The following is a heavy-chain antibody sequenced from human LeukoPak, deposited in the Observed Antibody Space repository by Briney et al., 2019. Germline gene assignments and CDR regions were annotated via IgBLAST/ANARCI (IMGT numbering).Heavy chain of an antibody. V-gene: IGHV3-23*01. CDR3: TRDLGGAADY. CDR1: GFIFSNYA. D-gene: IGHD3-10*01. J-gene: IGHJ4*02. CDR2: ITDTGGTT. Sequence: PGGSLRLSCAASGFIFSNYAMSWVRQAPGKGLEWVSAITDTGGTTYYANSVKGRFTISRDNSKNTLYLQMNSLRAEDTAVYYCTRDLGGAADYWGQGTLVTVSS.